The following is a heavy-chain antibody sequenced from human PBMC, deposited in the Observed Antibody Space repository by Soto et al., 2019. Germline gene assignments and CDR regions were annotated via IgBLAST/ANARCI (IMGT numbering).Heavy chain of an antibody. CDR3: ARTIGRSPPLLYYYYYGMDV. CDR2: INPSGGST. CDR1: GYTFTSYY. J-gene: IGHJ6*02. Sequence: GASVKVSCKASGYTFTSYYMHWVRQAPGQGLEWMGIINPSGGSTSYAQKFQGRVTMTRDTSTSTVYMELSSLRSEDTAVYYCARTIGRSPPLLYYYYYGMDVWGQGTTVTVSS. V-gene: IGHV1-46*01.